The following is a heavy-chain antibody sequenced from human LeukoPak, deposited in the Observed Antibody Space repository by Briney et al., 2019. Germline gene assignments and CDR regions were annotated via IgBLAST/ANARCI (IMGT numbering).Heavy chain of an antibody. CDR1: GGSISSSSYY. V-gene: IGHV4-39*01. D-gene: IGHD6-19*01. CDR2: IYYSGST. Sequence: SETLSLTCTVSGGSISSSSYYWGWIRQPPGKGLEWIGSIYYSGSTYYNPSLKSRVTISVDTSKNQFSLELSSVTAADTAVYYCASSGWYLLPGVYWGQGTLVTVSS. J-gene: IGHJ4*02. CDR3: ASSGWYLLPGVY.